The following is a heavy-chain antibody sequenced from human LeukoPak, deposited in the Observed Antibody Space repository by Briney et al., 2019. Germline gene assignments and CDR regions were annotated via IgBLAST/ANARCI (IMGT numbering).Heavy chain of an antibody. V-gene: IGHV1-69*04. CDR3: ARDLNYGGRYSLDV. J-gene: IGHJ6*02. Sequence: GASVKVSCKASGGTLSSYAVTWVRQAPGQGLEWMGRIIPILAISNVAKKFQGRVTITADKSTTTAYMELSSLRSEDTAVYYCARDLNYGGRYSLDVWGQGTTVTVSS. CDR1: GGTLSSYA. CDR2: IIPILAIS. D-gene: IGHD4-23*01.